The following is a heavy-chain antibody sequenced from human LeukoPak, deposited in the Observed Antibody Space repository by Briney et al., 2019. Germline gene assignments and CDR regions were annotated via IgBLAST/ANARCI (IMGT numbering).Heavy chain of an antibody. CDR1: GGSISSSSYY. V-gene: IGHV4-39*01. D-gene: IGHD3-10*01. Sequence: PSETLSLTCTVSGGSISSSSYYWGWIRQPPGRGLDWIGTNYYAGGTYYNPSLKSRVTISVDTSKNQFSLRLSSVTAEDTAVYYCARGFGESEYYYYGMDVWGRGTTVTVSS. J-gene: IGHJ6*02. CDR3: ARGFGESEYYYYGMDV. CDR2: NYYAGGT.